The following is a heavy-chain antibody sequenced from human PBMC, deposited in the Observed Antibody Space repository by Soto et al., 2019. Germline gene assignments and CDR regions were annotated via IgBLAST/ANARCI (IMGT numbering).Heavy chain of an antibody. V-gene: IGHV1-8*01. CDR2: MNTNSDDT. J-gene: IGHJ6*02. Sequence: QVQLVQSGAEVKKPGASVQVSCKTSGYTFTSYDINWVRQAPGQGLEWVGWMNTNSDDTRSAQKFRGRLTLTRDKSMRAVYMKWSNLRPDDSAVYYCAREWSAAGHFYGMDVWGQGTTVAVSS. CDR1: GYTFTSYD. D-gene: IGHD6-13*01. CDR3: AREWSAAGHFYGMDV.